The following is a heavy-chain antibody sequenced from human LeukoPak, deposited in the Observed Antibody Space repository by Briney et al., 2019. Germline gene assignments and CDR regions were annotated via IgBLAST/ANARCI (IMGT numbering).Heavy chain of an antibody. J-gene: IGHJ4*02. CDR1: GGSISSYY. CDR2: IYTSGST. V-gene: IGHV4-4*07. CDR3: ARAGSGSYAGGTFDY. D-gene: IGHD1-26*01. Sequence: PSETLSLTCTVSGGSISSYYWSWIRQPAGKGLGWIGRIYTSGSTNYNPSLKSRVTMSVDTSKNQFSLKLSSVTAADTAVYYCARAGSGSYAGGTFDYWGQGTLVTVSS.